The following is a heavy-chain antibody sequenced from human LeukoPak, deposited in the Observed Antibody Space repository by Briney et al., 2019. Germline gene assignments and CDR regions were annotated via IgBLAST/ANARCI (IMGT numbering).Heavy chain of an antibody. J-gene: IGHJ4*02. CDR2: IYSSGSN. Sequence: ETLSLTCTVSGGSISGYFWSWIRQPAGKGLEWIGRIYSSGSNNYNPSLKSRVTMSLDTSKNHLSLNLSSVTAADTAVYYCAREPTSGREPTSGRPLDYWGQGTLVTVSS. CDR1: GGSISGYF. V-gene: IGHV4-4*07. D-gene: IGHD5-12*01. CDR3: AREPTSGREPTSGRPLDY.